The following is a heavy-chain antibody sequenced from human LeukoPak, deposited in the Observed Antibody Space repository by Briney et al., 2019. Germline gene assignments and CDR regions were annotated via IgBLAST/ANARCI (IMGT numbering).Heavy chain of an antibody. CDR3: ARPTSSGGRPLIGWFDP. J-gene: IGHJ5*02. V-gene: IGHV4-4*07. CDR2: IYTSGNT. CDR1: GGSISSFY. D-gene: IGHD2-15*01. Sequence: SETLSLTCTVSGGSISSFYWSWIRQSAGKRLEWLGRIYTSGNTDYDPSLKGRVTMSVDTSKNQFSLKLSSVTAADTAVYYCARPTSSGGRPLIGWFDPWGQGTLVTVSS.